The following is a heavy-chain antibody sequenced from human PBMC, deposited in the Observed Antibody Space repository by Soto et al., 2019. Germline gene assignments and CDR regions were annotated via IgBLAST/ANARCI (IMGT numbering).Heavy chain of an antibody. J-gene: IGHJ3*02. CDR3: AKEARRGWLQRIGDREGAFDI. D-gene: IGHD5-12*01. V-gene: IGHV3-30*18. CDR1: GFTFSSYG. CDR2: ISYDGSNK. Sequence: QVQLVESGGGVVQPGRSLRLSCAASGFTFSSYGMHWVRQAPGKGLEWVAGISYDGSNKYYADSVKGRFTISRDNSKNTLYLQMNSLRAEDTAVYYCAKEARRGWLQRIGDREGAFDIWGQGTMVTVSS.